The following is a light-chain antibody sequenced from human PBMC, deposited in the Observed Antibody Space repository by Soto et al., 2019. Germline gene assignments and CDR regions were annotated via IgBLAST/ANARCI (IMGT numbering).Light chain of an antibody. CDR2: WAS. V-gene: IGKV4-1*01. Sequence: DIVMTQSPDSLAVSLGERATINCKSSQSVLYSSNNKNYLAWYQQKPGQPPKLLIYWASTRESGVPDRFSGSGSGKDFTLTISSLPAEDVAIYYCQQSYSTPLTFGGGTKVEIK. CDR1: QSVLYSSNNKNY. CDR3: QQSYSTPLT. J-gene: IGKJ4*01.